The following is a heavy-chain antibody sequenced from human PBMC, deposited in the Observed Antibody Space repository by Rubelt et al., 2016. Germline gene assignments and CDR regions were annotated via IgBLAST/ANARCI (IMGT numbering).Heavy chain of an antibody. V-gene: IGHV3-33*01. J-gene: IGHJ5*01. CDR2: IWYDGGNK. CDR1: GFTFSNYG. D-gene: IGHD6-19*01. CDR3: ARDRVAVSGCFDS. Sequence: GRSLRLSCAASGFTFSNYGMHWVRQAPGKGLEWVAIIWYDGGNKYYADSVKGRVTISRDNSKNTLYLQMNSLRVEDTGVYYCARDRVAVSGCFDSWGQGTLVTVSS.